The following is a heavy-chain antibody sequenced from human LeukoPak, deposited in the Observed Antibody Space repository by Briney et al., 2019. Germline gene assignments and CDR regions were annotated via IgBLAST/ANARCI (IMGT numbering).Heavy chain of an antibody. CDR1: GATFSSYA. D-gene: IGHD2-2*01. J-gene: IGHJ6*03. V-gene: IGHV1-69*05. CDR3: ASRYCSSTSCTNLPYDYYSIGV. CDR2: IIPIFGTA. Sequence: GASVKVSCKASGATFSSYAISWGRRAPGQGLEWMGGIIPIFGTANYAQKFQGRVTITTDESTSTAYMELSSLRSEDTAVYCCASRYCSSTSCTNLPYDYYSIGVWGKGTTVTGFS.